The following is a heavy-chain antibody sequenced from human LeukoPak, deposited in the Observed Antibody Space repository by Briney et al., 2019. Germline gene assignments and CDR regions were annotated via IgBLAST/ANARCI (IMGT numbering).Heavy chain of an antibody. CDR3: ARGGPYCSGGSCYGYYFDY. V-gene: IGHV4-34*01. CDR2: INHSGST. D-gene: IGHD2-15*01. CDR1: GGSFSGYY. J-gene: IGHJ4*02. Sequence: SETLSLTCAVYGGSFSGYYWSWIRQPPGKGLEWIEEINHSGSTNYNPSLKSRVTISVDTSKNQFSLKLSSVTAADTAVYYCARGGPYCSGGSCYGYYFDYWGQGTLVTVSS.